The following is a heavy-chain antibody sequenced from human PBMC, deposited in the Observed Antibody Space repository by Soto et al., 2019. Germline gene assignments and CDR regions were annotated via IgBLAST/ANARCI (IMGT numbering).Heavy chain of an antibody. Sequence: QVQLVQSGAEVKKPGASVKVSCKASGYTFTSYDINWVRQATGQGLEWMGWMNPNSGNTGYAQKFQGRVTMTRNTSISTAYMELSSLRSEDTAVYYCARGYPGGYDILTGSSRVWFDPWGQGTLVTVSS. CDR1: GYTFTSYD. CDR2: MNPNSGNT. CDR3: ARGYPGGYDILTGSSRVWFDP. V-gene: IGHV1-8*01. J-gene: IGHJ5*02. D-gene: IGHD3-9*01.